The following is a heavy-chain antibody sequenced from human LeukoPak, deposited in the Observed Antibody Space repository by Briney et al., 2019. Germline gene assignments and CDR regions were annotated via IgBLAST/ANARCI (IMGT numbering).Heavy chain of an antibody. Sequence: SETLSLTCTVSGGSLRSSTYYWGWLRQPPGTGLEWIGSIHYSGATYYNPSLRSRVTISVDTSKNQFSLKLSYMTAADAAVYYCEKLGGVGYRDPNDSWSQGTLVTVSS. D-gene: IGHD4-17*01. V-gene: IGHV4-39*01. CDR1: GGSLRSSTYY. CDR3: EKLGGVGYRDPNDS. J-gene: IGHJ4*02. CDR2: IHYSGAT.